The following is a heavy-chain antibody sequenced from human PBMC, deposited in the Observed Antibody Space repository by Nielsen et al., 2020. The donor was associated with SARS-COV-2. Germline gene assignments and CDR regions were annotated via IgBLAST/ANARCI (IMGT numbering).Heavy chain of an antibody. J-gene: IGHJ4*02. CDR2: IWYDGSNK. D-gene: IGHD3-22*01. Sequence: GGSLRLSCAASGFTVSSNYMSWVRQAPGKGLEWVAVIWYDGSNKYYADSVKGRFTISRDNSKNTLYLQMNSLRAEDTAVYYCARSPYYYDSSGYWSTRQLFDYWGQGTLVTVSS. CDR1: GFTVSSNY. CDR3: ARSPYYYDSSGYWSTRQLFDY. V-gene: IGHV3-33*08.